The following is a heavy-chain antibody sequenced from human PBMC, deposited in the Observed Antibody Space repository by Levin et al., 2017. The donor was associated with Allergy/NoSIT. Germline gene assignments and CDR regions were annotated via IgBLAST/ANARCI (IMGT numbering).Heavy chain of an antibody. V-gene: IGHV3-33*01. J-gene: IGHJ3*02. D-gene: IGHD6-19*01. CDR3: ARDPPFSSGWVGDAFDI. CDR1: GFTFSSYG. CDR2: IWYDGSNK. Sequence: GESLKISCAASGFTFSSYGMHWVRQAPGKGLEWVAVIWYDGSNKYYADSVKGRFTISRDNSKNTLYLQMNSLRAEDTAVYYCARDPPFSSGWVGDAFDIWGQGTMVTVSS.